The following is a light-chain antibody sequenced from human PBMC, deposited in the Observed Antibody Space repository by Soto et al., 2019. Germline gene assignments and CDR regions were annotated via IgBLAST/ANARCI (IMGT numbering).Light chain of an antibody. CDR2: GTT. CDR3: QQSFSIPLT. CDR1: QSINSY. Sequence: DIQMTQSPSSLSASVGDRVTITCRASQSINSYLNWYQQKPGKAPRLLIYGTTSLQSGVPSRFSGSGSETDFSLTISSLQPEDFATYYCQQSFSIPLTFGGGTPVAIK. V-gene: IGKV1-39*01. J-gene: IGKJ4*01.